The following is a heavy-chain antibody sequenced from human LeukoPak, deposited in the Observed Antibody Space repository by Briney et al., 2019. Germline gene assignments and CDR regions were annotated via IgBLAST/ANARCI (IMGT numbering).Heavy chain of an antibody. V-gene: IGHV3-74*01. CDR3: ARDGYSFGHDFDY. J-gene: IGHJ4*02. CDR1: GFTFSSYW. D-gene: IGHD5-18*01. CDR2: IKSDGSST. Sequence: GGSLRLSCAASGFTFSSYWIPWVRHTPGKGLVWVSRIKSDGSSTSYADSVKGRFTISRDNAKNTLYLQMNSLRAEDTAVYYCARDGYSFGHDFDYWGQGTLVTVSS.